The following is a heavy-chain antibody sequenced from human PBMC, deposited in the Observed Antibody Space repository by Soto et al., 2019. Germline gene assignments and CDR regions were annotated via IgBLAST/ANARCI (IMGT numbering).Heavy chain of an antibody. CDR1: GFTFSNAW. CDR2: INSKTDGGTT. D-gene: IGHD4-17*01. CDR3: TTGLLRSGGAFEI. J-gene: IGHJ3*02. Sequence: PGGSLRLSCAASGFTFSNAWMNWVRQAPGKGLEWVGRINSKTDGGTTDYAAPVKGRFTISRDDSKNTLYLQMNSLKTKDTAVYYCTTGLLRSGGAFEIWGQGTMVTVSS. V-gene: IGHV3-15*07.